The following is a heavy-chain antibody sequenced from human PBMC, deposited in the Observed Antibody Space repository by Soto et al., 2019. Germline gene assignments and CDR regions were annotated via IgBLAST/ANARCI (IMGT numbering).Heavy chain of an antibody. CDR1: GFTFSSYA. CDR2: ISGSGGST. D-gene: IGHD6-19*01. CDR3: AKDRCSSGSREQFDY. J-gene: IGHJ4*02. V-gene: IGHV3-23*01. Sequence: GGSLRLSCVASGFTFSSYAMSWVRQAPGKGLEWVSAISGSGGSTYYADSVKGRFTISRDNSKNTLYLQMNSLRAEDTAVHYCAKDRCSSGSREQFDYWGQGTLVTVSS.